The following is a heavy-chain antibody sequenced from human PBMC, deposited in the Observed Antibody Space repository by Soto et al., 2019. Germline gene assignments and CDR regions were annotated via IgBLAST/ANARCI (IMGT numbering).Heavy chain of an antibody. CDR3: AREKVAYYDSSGYTFDY. V-gene: IGHV1-2*02. CDR2: INPNSGGT. J-gene: IGHJ4*02. D-gene: IGHD3-22*01. Sequence: ASVKVSCKASGYTFTGYYRHWVRQAPGRGLEWMGWINPNSGGTNYAQKFQGRVNMTRDTSISTAYMELSRLRSDDTAVYYCAREKVAYYDSSGYTFDYLGQGTLVTVSS. CDR1: GYTFTGYY.